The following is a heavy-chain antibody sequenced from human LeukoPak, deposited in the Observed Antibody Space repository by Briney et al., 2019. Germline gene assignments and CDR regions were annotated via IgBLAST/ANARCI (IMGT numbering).Heavy chain of an antibody. CDR2: IYYSGTT. V-gene: IGHV4-39*01. D-gene: IGHD2-21*01. CDR3: ARSSVVLIAH. CDR1: GDSISSSIYY. Sequence: SETLSLTCTVSGDSISSSIYYWGWIRRPPGKALEWIGNIYYSGTTYYNPSLKSRVTISVDTSQNQFSLSLSSVTAADTAVYYCARSSVVLIAHWGQGTLVTVSS. J-gene: IGHJ4*02.